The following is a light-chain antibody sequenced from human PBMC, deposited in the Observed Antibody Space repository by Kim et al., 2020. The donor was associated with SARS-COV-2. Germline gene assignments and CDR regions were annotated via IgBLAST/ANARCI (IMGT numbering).Light chain of an antibody. CDR1: SSDVGAYSR. CDR3: CSYTSSTTLV. V-gene: IGLV2-18*02. J-gene: IGLJ2*01. Sequence: GQSGTKSCAAASSDVGAYSRVYWYRQSQRTAPKLRIYEVSHRPSGVPERFSGSRSGNTASLNISGLQAEDEADYYCCSYTSSTTLVFGGGTQLTVL. CDR2: EVS.